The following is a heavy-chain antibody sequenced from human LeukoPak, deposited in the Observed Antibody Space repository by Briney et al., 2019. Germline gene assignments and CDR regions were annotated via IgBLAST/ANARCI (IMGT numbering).Heavy chain of an antibody. CDR3: ATGKGSGYYTSTLLYSYYGMDV. CDR1: GFTFSSYA. J-gene: IGHJ6*02. V-gene: IGHV3-23*01. Sequence: GGSLRLSCAASGFTFSSYAMSWVRQAPGKGLEWVSAISGSGGSTYYADSVKGRFTISRDNSKNTLYLQMNSLRAEDTAVYYCATGKGSGYYTSTLLYSYYGMDVWGQGTTVTVSS. D-gene: IGHD3-3*01. CDR2: ISGSGGST.